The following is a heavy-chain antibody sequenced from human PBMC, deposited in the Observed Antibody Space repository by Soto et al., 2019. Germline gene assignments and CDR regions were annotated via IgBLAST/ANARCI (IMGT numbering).Heavy chain of an antibody. CDR2: TYYRAKWYN. Sequence: SQTLSLTCAISGDGVSSDRAAWNWIRQSPSRGLEWLGRTYYRAKWYNDYAVSVKSRITINPDTSNNQFSLQLKSATPEDTALYYCARVKGTYSGSYHFDSWGQGTLVTVSS. CDR1: GDGVSSDRAA. CDR3: ARVKGTYSGSYHFDS. J-gene: IGHJ4*02. V-gene: IGHV6-1*01. D-gene: IGHD1-26*01.